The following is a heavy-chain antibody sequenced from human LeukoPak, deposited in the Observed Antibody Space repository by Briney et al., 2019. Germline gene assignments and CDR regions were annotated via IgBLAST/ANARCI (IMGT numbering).Heavy chain of an antibody. CDR3: AKGRYSSAITWFDP. CDR2: ISGSGDST. J-gene: IGHJ5*02. V-gene: IGHV3-23*01. Sequence: PGGSLGLSCAVSGLTFSTYAMNWVRQAPGKGLEWVSAISGSGDSTHYADSVKGRFSISRDNSKNTLYLQMNSLRAEDTAVYYCAKGRYSSAITWFDPWGQGTLVTVSS. D-gene: IGHD2-15*01. CDR1: GLTFSTYA.